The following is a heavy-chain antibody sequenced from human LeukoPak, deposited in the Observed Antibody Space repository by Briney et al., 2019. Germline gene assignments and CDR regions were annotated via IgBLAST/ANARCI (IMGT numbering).Heavy chain of an antibody. CDR3: AKGRSGIAAAGLNY. CDR1: GFTFSSHA. J-gene: IGHJ4*02. D-gene: IGHD6-13*01. Sequence: SGGSLRLSCAASGFTFSSHAMHWVRQAPGKGLEWVAFIGSDGSTKYYGDSVKGRFTISRDNSKNTLYLQMNSLRAEDTAVYYCAKGRSGIAAAGLNYWGQGTLVTVSS. V-gene: IGHV3-30*02. CDR2: IGSDGSTK.